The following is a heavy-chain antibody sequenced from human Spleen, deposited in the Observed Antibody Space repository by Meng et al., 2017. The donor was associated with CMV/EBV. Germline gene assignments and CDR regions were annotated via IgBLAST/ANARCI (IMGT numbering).Heavy chain of an antibody. J-gene: IGHJ3*02. CDR2: IRSKAYGGTK. Sequence: GESLKISCAASGFTFSSYAMSWVRQAPGKGLEWVGFIRSKAYGGTKEYAASVKGRFTISRDDSKSIAYLQMNSLKTEDTDVYYCTREYCSSTSCYGVRAFDIWGQGTMVTVSS. CDR3: TREYCSSTSCYGVRAFDI. V-gene: IGHV3-49*04. D-gene: IGHD2-2*01. CDR1: GFTFSSYA.